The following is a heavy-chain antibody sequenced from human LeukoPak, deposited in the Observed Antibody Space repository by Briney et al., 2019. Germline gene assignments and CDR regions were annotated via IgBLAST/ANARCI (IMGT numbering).Heavy chain of an antibody. J-gene: IGHJ3*02. CDR3: ATLYCSSTSCYSANHDAFDI. CDR2: IYPGDSDT. CDR1: GYSFTSYW. D-gene: IGHD2-2*01. V-gene: IGHV5-51*01. Sequence: GESLKIFCKGSGYSFTSYWIGWVRQMPGKGLEWMGIIYPGDSDTRYSPSFQGQVTISADKSISTAYLQWSSLKASDTAMYYCATLYCSSTSCYSANHDAFDIWGQGTMVTVSS.